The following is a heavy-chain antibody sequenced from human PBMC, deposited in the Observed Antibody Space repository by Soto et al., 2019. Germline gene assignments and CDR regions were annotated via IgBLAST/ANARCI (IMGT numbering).Heavy chain of an antibody. CDR2: INPSGGST. J-gene: IGHJ4*02. Sequence: ASVTVSCQASGYTFTSYYMHWVRQAPGQGLEWMGIINPSGGSTSYAQKFQGRVTMTRDTSTSTVYMELSSLRSEDTAVYYCARDYYDSPFDYWGQGTLVTVSS. CDR3: ARDYYDSPFDY. V-gene: IGHV1-46*01. CDR1: GYTFTSYY. D-gene: IGHD3-22*01.